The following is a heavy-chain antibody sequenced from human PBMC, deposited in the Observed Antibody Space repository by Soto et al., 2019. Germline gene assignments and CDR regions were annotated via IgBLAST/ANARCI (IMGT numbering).Heavy chain of an antibody. V-gene: IGHV3-30-3*01. CDR3: AREDSSSPYYYYYGMDV. D-gene: IGHD6-6*01. CDR2: ISYDGSNK. Sequence: LRLSCAASGFTFSSYAMHWVRQAPGKGLEWVAVISYDGSNKYYADSVKGRFTISRDNSKNTLYLQMNSLRAEDTAVYYCAREDSSSPYYYYYGMDVWGQGTTVTVSS. CDR1: GFTFSSYA. J-gene: IGHJ6*02.